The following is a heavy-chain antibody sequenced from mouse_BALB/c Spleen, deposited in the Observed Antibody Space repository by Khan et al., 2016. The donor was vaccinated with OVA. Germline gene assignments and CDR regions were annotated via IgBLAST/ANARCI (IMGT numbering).Heavy chain of an antibody. J-gene: IGHJ4*01. CDR1: GYTFTAYD. V-gene: IGHV1S56*01. D-gene: IGHD2-4*01. Sequence: QVQLQQSGPELVKPGALVKISCKASGYTFTAYDINWVKQRPGQGLEWIGWIYPGDGDTRYNENFKGKATLTADKSSNTAYMQLSSLTSEDSAVYFWAREGLRGVGMDYWGQGTSVSVSS. CDR2: IYPGDGDT. CDR3: AREGLRGVGMDY.